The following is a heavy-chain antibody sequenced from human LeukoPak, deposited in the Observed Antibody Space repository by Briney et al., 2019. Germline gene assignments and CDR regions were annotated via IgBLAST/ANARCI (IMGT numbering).Heavy chain of an antibody. V-gene: IGHV3-13*01. Sequence: PGGPLRLSCAAPGFTFRDNDMHWVPQSTGKGLEWVSAIGTAADTYYTGSVKGRFTISRENAKNSLYLQMNSLRAGDTAVYYCARVAKERVGGVYYFDYWGQGTLVTVSS. CDR2: IGTAADT. CDR1: GFTFRDND. J-gene: IGHJ4*02. CDR3: ARVAKERVGGVYYFDY. D-gene: IGHD1-1*01.